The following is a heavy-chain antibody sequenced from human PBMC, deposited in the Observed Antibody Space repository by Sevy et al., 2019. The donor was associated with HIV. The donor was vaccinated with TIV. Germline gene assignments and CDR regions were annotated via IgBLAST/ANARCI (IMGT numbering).Heavy chain of an antibody. Sequence: GGSLRLSCAASGFTFSSYAMSWVRQAPGKGLEWVSAISGGGGSTYYEDSVKGRFTISRDNSKNTLYLQMNSLRAEDTAVYYCAKDAEPVYYGSGSPTWDYWGQGTLVTVSS. V-gene: IGHV3-23*01. CDR1: GFTFSSYA. CDR3: AKDAEPVYYGSGSPTWDY. CDR2: ISGGGGST. J-gene: IGHJ4*02. D-gene: IGHD3-10*01.